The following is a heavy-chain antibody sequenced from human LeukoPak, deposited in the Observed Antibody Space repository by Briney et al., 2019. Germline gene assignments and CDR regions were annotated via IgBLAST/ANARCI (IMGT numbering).Heavy chain of an antibody. CDR3: ERDLTGTTDRYYYYLDV. CDR1: GGSFSSGGYY. CDR2: IYYSGST. Sequence: SQTLSLTCTVSGGSFSSGGYYWSWIRQHPGKGLEWIGYIYYSGSTYDNPSLKSRVTISVNTSKNQLSLKLSSMTAADTAMYYYERDLTGTTDRYYYYLDVWGKGTTVTVSS. D-gene: IGHD1-7*01. V-gene: IGHV4-31*03. J-gene: IGHJ6*03.